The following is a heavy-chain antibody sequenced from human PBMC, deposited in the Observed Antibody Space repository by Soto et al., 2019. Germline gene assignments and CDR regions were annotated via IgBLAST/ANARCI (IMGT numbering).Heavy chain of an antibody. Sequence: GESLKISCKGSGYSFTSYWISWVRQMPGKGLEWMGRIDPSDSYTNYSPSFQGHVTISADKSISTAYLQWSSLKASDTAMYYCARRSGGSSGYYFRPPNAFDIWGQGTMVTVSS. D-gene: IGHD3-22*01. CDR1: GYSFTSYW. CDR2: IDPSDSYT. CDR3: ARRSGGSSGYYFRPPNAFDI. J-gene: IGHJ3*02. V-gene: IGHV5-10-1*01.